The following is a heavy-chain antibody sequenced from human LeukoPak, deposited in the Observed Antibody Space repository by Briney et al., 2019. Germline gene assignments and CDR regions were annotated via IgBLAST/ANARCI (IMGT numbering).Heavy chain of an antibody. CDR2: IDAGNGDT. V-gene: IGHV1-3*01. CDR1: GYTFSDYV. Sequence: ASVKVSCKASGYTFSDYVVHWVRQAPGQRFEWMGWIDAGNGDTRYSQKFQGRVTITRDTSASTAYIELRRLRSEDTAMYYCARDSSGYAFDIWGQGTMVTVSS. D-gene: IGHD3-22*01. J-gene: IGHJ3*02. CDR3: ARDSSGYAFDI.